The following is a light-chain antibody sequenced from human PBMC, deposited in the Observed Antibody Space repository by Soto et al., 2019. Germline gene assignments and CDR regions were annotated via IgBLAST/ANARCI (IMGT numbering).Light chain of an antibody. J-gene: IGKJ5*01. CDR3: QQYHKLPIT. Sequence: DIQMTQSPSSLSASGGDRVTITCQASQDIKYYLNWYQQKPGKAPKLLIYDASNLETGVPSRFSGSASGTDFTFTISSLQPEDIATYYCQQYHKLPITFGQGTRLDNK. CDR1: QDIKYY. V-gene: IGKV1-33*01. CDR2: DAS.